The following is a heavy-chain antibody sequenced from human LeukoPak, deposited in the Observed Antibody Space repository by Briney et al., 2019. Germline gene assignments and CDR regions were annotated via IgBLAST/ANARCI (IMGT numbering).Heavy chain of an antibody. Sequence: PSETLSLTCAVYGGSFTAFYWSWIRQPPGKGREWIGEINHSGSTNYHPSLKSRVPISGDTSKTQFSRKLSCGTPTDPAVYCWRRGHHRGRSTSGNARWDDWGQGTLVTVSS. CDR3: RRGHHRGRSTSGNARWDD. CDR1: GGSFTAFY. D-gene: IGHD2-2*01. V-gene: IGHV4-34*01. CDR2: INHSGST. J-gene: IGHJ4*01.